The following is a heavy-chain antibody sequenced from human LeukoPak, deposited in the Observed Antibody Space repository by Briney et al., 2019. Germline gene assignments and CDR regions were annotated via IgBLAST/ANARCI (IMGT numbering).Heavy chain of an antibody. D-gene: IGHD6-13*01. V-gene: IGHV3-74*01. Sequence: PGGALRLSCAASGFTFRNYWMHWVRHVPGKELVWVSRINSDGSSTYYADTVKGRFTISRDNAKNTLYLQMNSLRAEDTAVYYCARQSRDFDYWGQGTLVTVSS. CDR1: GFTFRNYW. J-gene: IGHJ4*02. CDR2: INSDGSST. CDR3: ARQSRDFDY.